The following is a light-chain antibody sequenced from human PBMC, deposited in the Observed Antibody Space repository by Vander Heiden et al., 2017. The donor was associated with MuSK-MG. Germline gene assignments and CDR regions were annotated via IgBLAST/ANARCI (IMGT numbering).Light chain of an antibody. CDR2: DAS. CDR1: QSINTW. CDR3: QQDNSFLCT. J-gene: IGKJ2*02. Sequence: DIQMTQSPSTLSASVGDRVTITCRASQSINTWLAWFQQKPGKAPKLLIYDASSLQGGVPSRFSGSGSGTDFALTINSLQPDDFATYYCQQDNSFLCTFGQGTKMEIK. V-gene: IGKV1-5*01.